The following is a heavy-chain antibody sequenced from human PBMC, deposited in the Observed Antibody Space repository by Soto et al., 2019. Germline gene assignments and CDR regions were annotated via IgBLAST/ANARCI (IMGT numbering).Heavy chain of an antibody. CDR1: GVSVSSGSYY. Sequence: SETLALPWTVSGVSVSSGSYYWSWIRQPPGKGLEWIGYIYYSGSTNYNPSLKSRVTISVDTSKNQFSLKLSSVTAADTAVYYCARDSRWFDPWGQGTLVTVSS. D-gene: IGHD6-13*01. V-gene: IGHV4-61*01. CDR2: IYYSGST. J-gene: IGHJ5*02. CDR3: ARDSRWFDP.